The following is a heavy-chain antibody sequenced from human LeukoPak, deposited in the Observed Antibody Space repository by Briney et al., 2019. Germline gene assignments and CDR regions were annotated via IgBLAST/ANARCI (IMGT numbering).Heavy chain of an antibody. CDR1: GYTITGYY. D-gene: IGHD1-1*01. Sequence: ASVRVSCKAFGYTITGYYIHWVRQAPGQGLEWMGWINPNNGGTNSAQKFQGRVTMTRDTSIGTAYMELNRLTYDDTAVYYCGRDRHWNQGNFDYWGQGTLVTVSS. CDR3: GRDRHWNQGNFDY. J-gene: IGHJ4*02. CDR2: INPNNGGT. V-gene: IGHV1-2*02.